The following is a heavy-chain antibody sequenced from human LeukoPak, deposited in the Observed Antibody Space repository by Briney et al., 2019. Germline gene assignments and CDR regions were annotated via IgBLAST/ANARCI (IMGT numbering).Heavy chain of an antibody. Sequence: GGSLRLSCAASGFSFSSYGMHWVRQAPGKGLEWVAVISYDGSNKFYADSVKGRFTISRDNSKNTLYLQMNSLRAEDTAVYYCAKLGYSSGWYDFQIDAFDFWGQGTMVTVSS. CDR2: ISYDGSNK. V-gene: IGHV3-30*18. CDR1: GFSFSSYG. J-gene: IGHJ3*01. D-gene: IGHD6-19*01. CDR3: AKLGYSSGWYDFQIDAFDF.